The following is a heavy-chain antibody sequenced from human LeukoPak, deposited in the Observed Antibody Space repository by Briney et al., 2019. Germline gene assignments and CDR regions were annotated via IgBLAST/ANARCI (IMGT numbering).Heavy chain of an antibody. D-gene: IGHD4-23*01. J-gene: IGHJ4*02. CDR1: GGSISSGGYA. Sequence: PSETLSLTCAVSGGSISSGGYAWSWIRQPPGKGLEWIGYIYYSGSTYYNPSLKSRVTISVDTSMNQCSLKLSSVTAADTAVYYCASLNDYGGNSREIDYWGQGTLVTVSS. V-gene: IGHV4-30-2*05. CDR2: IYYSGST. CDR3: ASLNDYGGNSREIDY.